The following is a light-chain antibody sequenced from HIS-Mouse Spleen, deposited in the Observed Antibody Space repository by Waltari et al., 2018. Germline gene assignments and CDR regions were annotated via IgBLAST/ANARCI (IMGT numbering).Light chain of an antibody. J-gene: IGKJ3*01. V-gene: IGKV1-33*01. CDR2: DAA. Sequence: DIQMTQSPSSLSASVGDRVTITCQASQDISNDLNWYQQKPGKATKLLIYDAANLETGVPSRFSGSGSGTDFTFTISSLQPEDIATYYCQQYDNLPLFTFGPGTKVDIK. CDR1: QDISND. CDR3: QQYDNLPLFT.